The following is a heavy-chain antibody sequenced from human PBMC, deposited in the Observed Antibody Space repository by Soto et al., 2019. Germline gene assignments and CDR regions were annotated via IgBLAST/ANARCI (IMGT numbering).Heavy chain of an antibody. CDR1: GYTSTSYY. CDR3: AKAAAGTLMFDY. CDR2: INPSGGST. J-gene: IGHJ4*02. D-gene: IGHD6-13*01. Sequence: ASVKVSCKASGYTSTSYYMHWVRQAPGQGLEWMGIINPSGGSTSYAQKFQGRVTMTRDTSTSTVYMELSSLRSEDTAVYYCAKAAAGTLMFDYWGQGTLVTAPQ. V-gene: IGHV1-46*03.